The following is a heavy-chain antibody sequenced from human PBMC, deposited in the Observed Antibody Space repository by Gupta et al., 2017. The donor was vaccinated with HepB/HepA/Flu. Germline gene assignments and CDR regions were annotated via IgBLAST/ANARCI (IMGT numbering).Heavy chain of an antibody. CDR3: AKAHTYSSSWTKYYYYYMDV. J-gene: IGHJ6*03. V-gene: IGHV3-30*18. D-gene: IGHD6-13*01. CDR1: GFTFSSHG. Sequence: QVQLVESGGGVVQPGRSLRLSCAASGFTFSSHGMHWVRQAPGKGLEWVTVISYDGSNKYYADSVKGRFTISRDNSKNTLYLQMNSLRAEDTAVYYCAKAHTYSSSWTKYYYYYMDVWGKGTTVTVSS. CDR2: ISYDGSNK.